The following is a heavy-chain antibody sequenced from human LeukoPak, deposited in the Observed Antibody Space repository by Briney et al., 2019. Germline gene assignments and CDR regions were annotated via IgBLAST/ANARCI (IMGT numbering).Heavy chain of an antibody. Sequence: PSETLSLTCTVSGVSISNYYWGWVRQPPGRGLEWVGSIYYSGSTNYNPSLKSRVTISLDTSKNQFSLKLTSVTAADTAVYYCARHREELTSFDYRGQGTLVTVSS. D-gene: IGHD1-26*01. CDR2: IYYSGST. V-gene: IGHV4-59*01. J-gene: IGHJ4*02. CDR3: ARHREELTSFDY. CDR1: GVSISNYY.